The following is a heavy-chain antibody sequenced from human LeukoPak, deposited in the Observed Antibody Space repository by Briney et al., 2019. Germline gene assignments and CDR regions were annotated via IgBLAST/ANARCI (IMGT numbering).Heavy chain of an antibody. V-gene: IGHV4-61*01. Sequence: SETLSLTCTVSGGSVSSGSYYWGWIRQPPGKGLEWIGYIYYRGSTNYNPSLKSRVTISVDTSKNQFSLKLSSVTAADTAVYYCARGEGGNAYYFDYWGQGTLVTVSS. CDR2: IYYRGST. D-gene: IGHD4-23*01. CDR1: GGSVSSGSYY. J-gene: IGHJ4*02. CDR3: ARGEGGNAYYFDY.